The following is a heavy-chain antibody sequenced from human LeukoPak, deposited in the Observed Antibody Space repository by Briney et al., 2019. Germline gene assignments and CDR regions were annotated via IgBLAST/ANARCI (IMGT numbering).Heavy chain of an antibody. V-gene: IGHV3-48*03. CDR3: AVISVYYDSSGYYYPLNY. Sequence: GGSLRLSCAASGFTFSSYEMNWVRQAPGKGLEWVSYISSSGSTIYYADSVKGRFTISRDNAKNSLYLQMNSLRAEDTAFYYCAVISVYYDSSGYYYPLNYWGQGTLVTVSS. CDR1: GFTFSSYE. J-gene: IGHJ4*02. CDR2: ISSSGSTI. D-gene: IGHD3-22*01.